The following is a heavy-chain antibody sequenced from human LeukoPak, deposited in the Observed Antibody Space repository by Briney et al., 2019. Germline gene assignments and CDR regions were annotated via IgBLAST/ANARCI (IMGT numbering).Heavy chain of an antibody. V-gene: IGHV3-23*01. CDR2: ISGSGAST. CDR3: AKVDVDTASFDY. J-gene: IGHJ4*02. D-gene: IGHD5-18*01. Sequence: VSAISGSGASTYYADSVKGRFTISRDNCKNTVYLQMNSLRAEDTAVYYCAKVDVDTASFDYWGQGTLVTVSS.